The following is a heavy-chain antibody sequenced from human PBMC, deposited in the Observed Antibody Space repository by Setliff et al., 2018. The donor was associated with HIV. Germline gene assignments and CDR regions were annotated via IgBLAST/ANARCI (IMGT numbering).Heavy chain of an antibody. V-gene: IGHV1-2*06. D-gene: IGHD3-16*01. CDR2: INPKSGGT. CDR1: EYTFTDFY. Sequence: GASVKVSCKASEYTFTDFYVHWVRQAPGQGLEWMGRINPKSGGTNYAQNFQGRVTMTRDTSRKTAYMELKRLTSDDTAVYYGARDGVWDEYYYYYMDVWGKGTTVTVSS. CDR3: ARDGVWDEYYYYYMDV. J-gene: IGHJ6*03.